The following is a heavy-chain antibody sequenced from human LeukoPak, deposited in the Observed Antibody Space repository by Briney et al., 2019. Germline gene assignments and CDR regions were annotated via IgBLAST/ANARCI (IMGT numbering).Heavy chain of an antibody. CDR3: VRFSGQATSHCDYWSAQAP. D-gene: IGHD3-3*01. CDR2: LYPGDSDP. CDR1: GYTFTTYW. Sequence: GEPLKISCKGSGYTFTTYWIGWARQMPGKGVEGMGHLYPGDSDPTYSPSSQGQVTISVDKSITSAYLKWGSLKASDTAMYYCVRFSGQATSHCDYWSAQAPWGQGTLVTVSS. V-gene: IGHV5-51*01. J-gene: IGHJ5*02.